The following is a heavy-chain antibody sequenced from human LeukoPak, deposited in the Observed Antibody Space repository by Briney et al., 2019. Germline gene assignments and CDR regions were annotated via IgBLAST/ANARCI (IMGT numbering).Heavy chain of an antibody. J-gene: IGHJ4*02. Sequence: PGGSLRLSCAASGFTFSSYAMSWVRQAPGKGLEWVSAISGSGGSTYYADSVKGRFTISRDNSKNTLYLQMNSPRAEDTAVYYCAKSIAVAGECFDYWGQGTLVTVSS. CDR1: GFTFSSYA. D-gene: IGHD6-19*01. V-gene: IGHV3-23*01. CDR2: ISGSGGST. CDR3: AKSIAVAGECFDY.